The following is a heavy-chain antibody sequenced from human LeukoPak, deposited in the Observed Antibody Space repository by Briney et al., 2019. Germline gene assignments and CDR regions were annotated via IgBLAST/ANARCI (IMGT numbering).Heavy chain of an antibody. CDR1: GFTFSSYE. Sequence: GGSLRLSCAASGFTFSSYEMNWVRQAPGKGLEWVSYISSSGSTIYYADSVKGRFTISRDNAKNSLYLQMNSLRAEDTAVYYCARGYSSSWYNSYYYYYYMDVWGKGTTVTVSS. V-gene: IGHV3-48*03. J-gene: IGHJ6*03. CDR3: ARGYSSSWYNSYYYYYYMDV. CDR2: ISSSGSTI. D-gene: IGHD6-13*01.